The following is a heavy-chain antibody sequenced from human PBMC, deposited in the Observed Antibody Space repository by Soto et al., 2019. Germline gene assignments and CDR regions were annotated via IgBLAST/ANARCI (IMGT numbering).Heavy chain of an antibody. Sequence: EVQLAESGGGLAQPGGSLRLSCAASGFTLSGYAMDWVRQAPGKGLEYVSGISSNGVGTYYANSVQGRFTISRDNSKNTAYLQMGSLSPEDMAVYYCALRARADFYYFGVWCNGNTFTVSS. CDR3: ALRARADFYYFGV. V-gene: IGHV3-64*01. CDR1: GFTLSGYA. D-gene: IGHD6-6*01. J-gene: IGHJ6*03. CDR2: ISSNGVGT.